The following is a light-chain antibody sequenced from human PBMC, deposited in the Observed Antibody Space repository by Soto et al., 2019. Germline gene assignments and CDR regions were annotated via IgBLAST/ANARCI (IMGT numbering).Light chain of an antibody. CDR1: SSDVGGYDY. Sequence: QSALTQPASVSGSPGQSITISCTGTSSDVGGYDYVSWYQHHPGKVPKLIIYEVSKRPSGVSHRFSGSKSGNTASLTISGLQTEDEADYHCSSYTTTSALVFGGGTKLTVL. CDR3: SSYTTTSALV. CDR2: EVS. J-gene: IGLJ2*01. V-gene: IGLV2-14*01.